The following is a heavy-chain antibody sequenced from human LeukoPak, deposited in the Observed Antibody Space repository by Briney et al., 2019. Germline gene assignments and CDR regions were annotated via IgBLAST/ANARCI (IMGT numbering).Heavy chain of an antibody. CDR2: IIPIFGTA. Sequence: ASVKVSCKASGGTFSSYAISWVRQAPGQGLEWMGGIIPIFGTANYAQKFQGRVTITADESTSTAYMELSSLRSEDTAVYYCARVTYYYGSGSYWDPAFGYWGQGTLVTVSS. CDR3: ARVTYYYGSGSYWDPAFGY. V-gene: IGHV1-69*01. J-gene: IGHJ4*02. CDR1: GGTFSSYA. D-gene: IGHD3-10*01.